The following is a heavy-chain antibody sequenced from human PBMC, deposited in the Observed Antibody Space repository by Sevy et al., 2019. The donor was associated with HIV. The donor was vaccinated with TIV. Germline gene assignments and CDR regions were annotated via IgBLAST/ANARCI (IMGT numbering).Heavy chain of an antibody. CDR2: IYSDSNT. CDR3: AKGLILEWSWYGMDV. Sequence: GGSLRLSCAASGFTVSSNYMSWVRQAPGKGLEWVSVIYSDSNTYYADSVKGRFTIASDNSKNTLYVQMKSLRAEDTAVYYCAKGLILEWSWYGMDVWGQGTTVTVSS. D-gene: IGHD3-3*01. CDR1: GFTVSSNY. V-gene: IGHV3-53*01. J-gene: IGHJ6*02.